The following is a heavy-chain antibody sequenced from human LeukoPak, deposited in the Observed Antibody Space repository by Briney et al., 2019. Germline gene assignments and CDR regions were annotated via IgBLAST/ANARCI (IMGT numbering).Heavy chain of an antibody. V-gene: IGHV4-4*09. CDR3: ARHAVVANYYYYYYMDV. D-gene: IGHD5-12*01. Sequence: SETLSLTCTVSGGSISSYYWSWIRQPPGKGLKWIGYIYTSGSTNYNPSLKSRVTISVDTSKNQFSLKLSSVTAADTAVYYCARHAVVANYYYYYYMDVWGKGTTVTVSS. CDR2: IYTSGST. CDR1: GGSISSYY. J-gene: IGHJ6*03.